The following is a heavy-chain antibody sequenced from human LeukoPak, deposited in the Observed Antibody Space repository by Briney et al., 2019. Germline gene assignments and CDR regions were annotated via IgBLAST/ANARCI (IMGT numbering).Heavy chain of an antibody. D-gene: IGHD6-13*01. J-gene: IGHJ4*02. V-gene: IGHV4-34*01. CDR3: ARSSSSWQTDFDY. CDR2: INHSGST. CDR1: GGSFSGYY. Sequence: PSETLSLTCAVYGGSFSGYYWSWIRQPPGKGLEWIGEINHSGSTNYNPSLKSRVTISVDTSKNQFSLKLSSVTAADTAVYYCARSSSSWQTDFDYWGQGTLVTVSS.